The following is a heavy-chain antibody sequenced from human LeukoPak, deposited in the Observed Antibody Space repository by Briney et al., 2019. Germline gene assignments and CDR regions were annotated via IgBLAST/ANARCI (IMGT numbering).Heavy chain of an antibody. CDR2: IHHSGST. Sequence: SETLSLTCTVSGGSISSGGYYWSWIRQPPGKGLEWIGYIHHSGSTQYNPSLKSRVTISVDTSKNQFSLTLSSVTAADTAVYYCARHITVTYDAFDLWGRGTMVTVSS. V-gene: IGHV4-30-2*05. CDR1: GGSISSGGYY. J-gene: IGHJ3*01. CDR3: ARHITVTYDAFDL. D-gene: IGHD6-19*01.